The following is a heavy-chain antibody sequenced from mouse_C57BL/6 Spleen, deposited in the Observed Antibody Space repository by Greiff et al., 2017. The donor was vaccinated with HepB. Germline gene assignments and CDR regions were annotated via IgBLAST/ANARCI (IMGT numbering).Heavy chain of an antibody. Sequence: QVQLQQPGAELVRPGSSVKLSCKASGYTFTSYWMDWVKQRPGQGLEWIGNIYPSDSETHYNQKFKDKATLTVDKSSSTAYMQLSSLTSEDSAVYYCARPYYGSSYGYCDVWGTGTTVTVAS. CDR1: GYTFTSYW. J-gene: IGHJ1*03. CDR3: ARPYYGSSYGYCDV. CDR2: IYPSDSET. D-gene: IGHD1-1*01. V-gene: IGHV1-61*01.